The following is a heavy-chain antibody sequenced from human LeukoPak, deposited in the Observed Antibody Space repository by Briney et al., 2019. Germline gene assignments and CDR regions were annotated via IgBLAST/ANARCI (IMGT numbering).Heavy chain of an antibody. D-gene: IGHD3-22*01. CDR2: ISNSGSTI. J-gene: IGHJ4*02. CDR3: ASYHYDSSDFD. CDR1: GFTFSSYW. Sequence: GGSLRLSCAASGFTFSSYWMSWVRQAPGKGLEWVSYISNSGSTIYDADSVRGRFTISRDNAKNSLYLQMNSLRAEDTAVYYCASYHYDSSDFDWGQGTLVTVSS. V-gene: IGHV3-48*01.